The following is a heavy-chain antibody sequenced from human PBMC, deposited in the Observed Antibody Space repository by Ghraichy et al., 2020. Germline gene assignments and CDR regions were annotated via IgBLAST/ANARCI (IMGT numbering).Heavy chain of an antibody. Sequence: GGSLRLSCAGSGFSFSNYDMNWVRQAPGKGLEWVSSISSSGESTYYGHSVRGRFTISRDNSKNTVFLHMSSLRAEDTAVYYCEKEVGWRRDLLVVPHAIPSFHVWGQGKMVTVSS. V-gene: IGHV3-23*01. CDR2: ISSSGEST. D-gene: IGHD2-2*01. J-gene: IGHJ3*01. CDR3: EKEVGWRRDLLVVPHAIPSFHV. CDR1: GFSFSNYD.